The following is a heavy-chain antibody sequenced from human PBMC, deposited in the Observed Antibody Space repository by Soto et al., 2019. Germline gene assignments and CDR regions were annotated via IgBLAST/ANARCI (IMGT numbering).Heavy chain of an antibody. V-gene: IGHV3-23*01. CDR1: GFTFSSYA. Sequence: GGSLRLSCAASGFTFSSYAMSWVRQAPGKGLEWVSAISGSGGSTYYADSVKGRFTISRDNSKNTLYLQMNSLRAEDTAVYYCAKGGDLYGDYRCLYYWGQGTLVTVSS. CDR2: ISGSGGST. J-gene: IGHJ4*02. D-gene: IGHD4-17*01. CDR3: AKGGDLYGDYRCLYY.